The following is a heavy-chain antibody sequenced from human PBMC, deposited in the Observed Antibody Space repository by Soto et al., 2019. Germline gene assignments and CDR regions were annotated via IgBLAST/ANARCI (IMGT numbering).Heavy chain of an antibody. V-gene: IGHV3-53*01. CDR1: GFTVSSKY. CDR2: IWSAGLT. D-gene: IGHD2-15*01. Sequence: GSLRLSCAASGFTVSSKYMNWVRQAPGKGLEWVSIIWSAGLTYYADSVRGRFTISRDISKNILFLQVNNLRAEDSAIYYCARELPPDLWGQGTLVTVSS. CDR3: ARELPPDL. J-gene: IGHJ5*02.